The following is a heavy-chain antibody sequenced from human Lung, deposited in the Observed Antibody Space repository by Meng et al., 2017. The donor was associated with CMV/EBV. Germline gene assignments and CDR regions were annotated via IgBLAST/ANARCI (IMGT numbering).Heavy chain of an antibody. Sequence: GESLKISCAASGFSFRSYSMNWVRLTPGKGLEWVASISRDSAYIFYADSVKGRFTISRDNAKNSLYLQMNSLGAEDRALYYCARDPHEADIVVVPVVWGQGXTVTVSS. CDR1: GFSFRSYS. CDR3: ARDPHEADIVVVPVV. V-gene: IGHV3-21*01. CDR2: ISRDSAYI. J-gene: IGHJ6*02. D-gene: IGHD2-15*01.